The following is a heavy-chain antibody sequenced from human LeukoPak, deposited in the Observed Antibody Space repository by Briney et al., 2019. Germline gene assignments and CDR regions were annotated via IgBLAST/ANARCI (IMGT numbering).Heavy chain of an antibody. CDR2: IRYDGSNK. V-gene: IGHV3-30*02. D-gene: IGHD2-15*01. CDR1: GFTFSSYA. Sequence: GGSLRLSCAASGFTFSSYAMHWVRQAPGKGLEWVAFIRYDGSNKYYADSVKGRFTISRDNSKNTLYLQMNSLRAEDAAVYYCAKDTRYCSGGSCYFFFDYWGQGTLVTVSS. J-gene: IGHJ4*02. CDR3: AKDTRYCSGGSCYFFFDY.